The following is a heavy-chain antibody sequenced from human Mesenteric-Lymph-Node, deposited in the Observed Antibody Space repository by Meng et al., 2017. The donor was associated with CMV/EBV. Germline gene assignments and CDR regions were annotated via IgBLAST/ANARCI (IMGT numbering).Heavy chain of an antibody. CDR2: INHSGST. Sequence: FSGYYWTWIRQPPGKGLEWIGEINHSGSTNYTPSLKSQVTISVDMSKNQFSLKLSSVTAADTAVYYCAGRIIMVRGVIRGGWRWFDPWGQGTLVTVSS. J-gene: IGHJ5*02. CDR1: FSGYY. V-gene: IGHV4-34*01. D-gene: IGHD3-10*01. CDR3: AGRIIMVRGVIRGGWRWFDP.